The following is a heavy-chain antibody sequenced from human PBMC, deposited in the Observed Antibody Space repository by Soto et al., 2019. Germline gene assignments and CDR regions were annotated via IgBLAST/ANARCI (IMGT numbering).Heavy chain of an antibody. V-gene: IGHV4-34*01. D-gene: IGHD3-10*01. CDR2: INHSGST. J-gene: IGHJ4*02. CDR1: GGSFSGYY. CDR3: ARQRRDYGSGRYYFDY. Sequence: ASETLSLTCAVYGGSFSGYYWSWIRQPPGKGLEWIGEINHSGSTNYNPSLKSRVTISVDTSKNQFSLKLSSVTAADTAVYYCARQRRDYGSGRYYFDYWGQGTLVTVSS.